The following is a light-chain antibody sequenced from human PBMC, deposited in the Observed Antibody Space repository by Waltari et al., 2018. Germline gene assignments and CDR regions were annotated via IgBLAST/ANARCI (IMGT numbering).Light chain of an antibody. CDR2: SNN. CDR1: NSNIGTNA. Sequence: QSVLTQPPSASGTPGQTVTIPCSGGNSNIGTNAIYCYQQLPGTAPKLLIYSNNQRPSGVPRRFSGSKSGTSAALAISGLQSQDEADYYCAAWDASLNAPWVFGGGTKLTVL. J-gene: IGLJ3*02. CDR3: AAWDASLNAPWV. V-gene: IGLV1-44*01.